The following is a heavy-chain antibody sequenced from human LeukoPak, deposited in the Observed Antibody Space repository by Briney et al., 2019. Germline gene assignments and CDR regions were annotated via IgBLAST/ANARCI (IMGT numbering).Heavy chain of an antibody. CDR1: GFTFSSYS. J-gene: IGHJ4*02. CDR3: ARGVIYFDY. D-gene: IGHD2/OR15-2a*01. CDR2: ISSSSSSI. Sequence: GGPLRLPCAASGFTFSSYSMNWFPQAPGKGLEWVSYISSSSSSIYYADSVRGRFTISRDNTKNSLYLQMTSLRDEDTAGYYCARGVIYFDYWGQGTLVTVSS. V-gene: IGHV3-48*02.